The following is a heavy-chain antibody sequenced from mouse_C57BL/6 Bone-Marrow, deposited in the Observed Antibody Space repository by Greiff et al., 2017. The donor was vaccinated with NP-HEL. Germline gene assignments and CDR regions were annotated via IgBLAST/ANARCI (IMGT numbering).Heavy chain of an antibody. D-gene: IGHD3-2*02. Sequence: EVQGVESGGGLVKPGGSLKLSCAASGFTFSSYAMSWVRQTPEKRLEWVATISDGGSYTYYPDNVTGRFTISRDNAKNNLYLQMSHLKSEDTAMYYCARVGDSSGYVGYWGQGTTLTVSS. CDR3: ARVGDSSGYVGY. J-gene: IGHJ2*01. CDR2: ISDGGSYT. V-gene: IGHV5-4*01. CDR1: GFTFSSYA.